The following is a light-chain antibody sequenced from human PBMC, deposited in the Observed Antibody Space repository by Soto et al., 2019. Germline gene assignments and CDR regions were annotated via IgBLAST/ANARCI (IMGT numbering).Light chain of an antibody. J-gene: IGKJ4*01. CDR2: GAS. CDR1: QSVGNN. Sequence: EIVMTQSPATMSVSPGERATLSCRASQSVGNNLAWYRQKSGQAPRLLIYGASTRATGIPARFSGSGSGTEVTLTIDSLQSDDFAVYLCQKYRNWPLTFGGGTKVEIK. CDR3: QKYRNWPLT. V-gene: IGKV3-15*01.